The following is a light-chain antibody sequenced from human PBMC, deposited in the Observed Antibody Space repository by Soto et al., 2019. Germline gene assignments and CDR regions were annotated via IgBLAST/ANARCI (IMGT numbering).Light chain of an antibody. V-gene: IGKV3-20*01. CDR3: QQYGSSPQT. CDR2: AAA. J-gene: IGKJ1*01. Sequence: ETVLTQSPGTLSLSPGDRSTLSCGASQSVGSNFLSWFQQKPGQAPRLRLNAAASRATGIPDRFSGRGAGTDFTRTISRLEPEDFAVYYCQQYGSSPQTFGQGTKVDI. CDR1: QSVGSNF.